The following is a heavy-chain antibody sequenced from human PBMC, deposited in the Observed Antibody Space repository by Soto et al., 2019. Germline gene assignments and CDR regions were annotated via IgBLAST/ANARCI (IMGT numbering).Heavy chain of an antibody. Sequence: SVKVSCKASGGTFSRYAISWVRQAPGQGLEWTGGIIPIFGTANYAQKFQGRVTITADKSTSTAYMELSSLRSEDTAVYYCARVEEPGIAADGTYYYGMDVWGQGTTVTVSS. CDR2: IIPIFGTA. CDR1: GGTFSRYA. V-gene: IGHV1-69*06. D-gene: IGHD6-13*01. CDR3: ARVEEPGIAADGTYYYGMDV. J-gene: IGHJ6*02.